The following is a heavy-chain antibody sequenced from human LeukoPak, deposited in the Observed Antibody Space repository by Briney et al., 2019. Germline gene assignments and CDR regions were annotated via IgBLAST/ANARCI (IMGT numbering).Heavy chain of an antibody. Sequence: PGGSLRLSCAASGFTFSSYAMSWVRQAPGKGLEWVSIIYSGGSTFYADSVKGRFTISRDNSKNTLYLQMNSLRAEATAVYYCARGGSYLSAFDIWGQGTMVTVSS. CDR1: GFTFSSYA. V-gene: IGHV3-53*01. J-gene: IGHJ3*02. CDR3: ARGGSYLSAFDI. D-gene: IGHD1-26*01. CDR2: IYSGGST.